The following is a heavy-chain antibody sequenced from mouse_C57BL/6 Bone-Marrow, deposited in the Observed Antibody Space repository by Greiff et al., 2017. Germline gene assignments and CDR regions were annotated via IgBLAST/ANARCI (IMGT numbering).Heavy chain of an antibody. CDR1: GYSFTDYN. Sequence: QVQLQQSGPELVKPGASVKISCKASGYSFTDYNMNWVKQRPGQGLEWIGEIDPSDSYTNYNQKFKGKSTLTVDKSSSTAYMQLSSLTSEDSAVYYCARGSGLPWFAYWGQGTLVTVSA. J-gene: IGHJ3*01. CDR2: IDPSDSYT. D-gene: IGHD3-2*02. V-gene: IGHV1S126*01. CDR3: ARGSGLPWFAY.